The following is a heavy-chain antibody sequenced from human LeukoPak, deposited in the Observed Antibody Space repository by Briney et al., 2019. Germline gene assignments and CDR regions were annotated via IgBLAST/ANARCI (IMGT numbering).Heavy chain of an antibody. V-gene: IGHV4-34*01. CDR3: ARLLRFSALHAFDI. D-gene: IGHD3-3*01. Sequence: SETLSLTCAVYGGSFSGYYWSWIRQPPGKGLEWIGEINHSGSTSYNPSLKSRVTISVDTSKNQFSLKLSSVTAADTAVYYCARLLRFSALHAFDIWGQGTMVTVSS. CDR1: GGSFSGYY. J-gene: IGHJ3*02. CDR2: INHSGST.